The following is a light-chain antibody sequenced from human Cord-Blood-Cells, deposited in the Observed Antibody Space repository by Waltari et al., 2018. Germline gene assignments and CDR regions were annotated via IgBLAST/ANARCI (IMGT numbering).Light chain of an antibody. V-gene: IGLV2-23*01. J-gene: IGLJ2*01. Sequence: QSALTQPASVSGSPGQSITIPCTGTSSDVVSYNLVSWYQPHPGKAPKLMIYEGSKRPSGVSNRFSGSKSGNTASLTISGLQAEDEADYYCCSYAGSSTLVFGGGTKLTVL. CDR2: EGS. CDR3: CSYAGSSTLV. CDR1: SSDVVSYNL.